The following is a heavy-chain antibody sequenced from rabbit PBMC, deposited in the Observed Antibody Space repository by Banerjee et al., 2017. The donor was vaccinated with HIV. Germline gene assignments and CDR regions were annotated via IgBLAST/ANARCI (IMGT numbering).Heavy chain of an antibody. Sequence: QDQLEESGGDLVKPEGSLTLTCTASGFSFSSRYWICWVRQAPGKGLEWIGCMNAGTSGGSYYASWAKGRFTISKTSSTTVTLQMTSLTVADTATYFCARDLAGVIGWNFGLWGPGTLVTVS. V-gene: IGHV1S45*01. CDR1: GFSFSSRYW. J-gene: IGHJ6*01. CDR2: MNAGTSGGS. CDR3: ARDLAGVIGWNFGL. D-gene: IGHD4-1*01.